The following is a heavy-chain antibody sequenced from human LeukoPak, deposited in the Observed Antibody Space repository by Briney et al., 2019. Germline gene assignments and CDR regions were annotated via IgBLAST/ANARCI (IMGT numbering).Heavy chain of an antibody. D-gene: IGHD6-19*01. V-gene: IGHV3-11*01. J-gene: IGHJ4*02. Sequence: GGSLRLSCAASGFAFRNYYMDWIRQAPGKGLEWVAYISNSGTIIYYAESVKGRFTISRDNAKNSLYLQMNSLRAENTALYYCARDLAMAGRDLDYWGQGTLVTVSS. CDR2: ISNSGTII. CDR3: ARDLAMAGRDLDY. CDR1: GFAFRNYY.